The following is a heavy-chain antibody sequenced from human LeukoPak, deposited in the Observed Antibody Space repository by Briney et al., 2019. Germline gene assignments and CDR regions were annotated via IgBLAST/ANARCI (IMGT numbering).Heavy chain of an antibody. J-gene: IGHJ4*02. V-gene: IGHV4-34*01. CDR2: INQSGST. Sequence: SETLSLTCSVSGGSLSPYYWSWIRQPPGGGLEWLGEINQSGSTNYSPSLKSRVTISAEKFKNQFSLEVTSVTAADTAIYYCATLGGLYYESHGYPDFDHWGQGTLVTVSS. D-gene: IGHD3-22*01. CDR1: GGSLSPYY. CDR3: ATLGGLYYESHGYPDFDH.